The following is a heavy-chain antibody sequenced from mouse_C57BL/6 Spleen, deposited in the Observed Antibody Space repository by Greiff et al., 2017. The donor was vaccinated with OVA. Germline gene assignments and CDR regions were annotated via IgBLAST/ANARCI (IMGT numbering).Heavy chain of an antibody. CDR1: GFNIKNTY. CDR3: ARGVITTVVASSHYYAMDY. CDR2: IDPANGNT. Sequence: EVKLVESVAELVRPGASVKLSCTASGFNIKNTYMHWVKQRPEQGLEWIGRIDPANGNTKYAPKFQGKATITADTSSNTAYLQLSSLTSEDTAIYYCARGVITTVVASSHYYAMDYWGQGTSVTVSS. J-gene: IGHJ4*01. V-gene: IGHV14-3*01. D-gene: IGHD1-1*01.